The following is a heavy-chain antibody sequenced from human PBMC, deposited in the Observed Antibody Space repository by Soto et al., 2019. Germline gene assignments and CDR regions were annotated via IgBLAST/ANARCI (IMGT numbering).Heavy chain of an antibody. V-gene: IGHV3-23*01. CDR3: AKEHGYCSSTTCYKGFDY. Sequence: PGGSLRLSCAASGFTFSSYAMSWVRLAPGKGLEWVSTIRNSGATTYYADSVKGRFTLSRDNSNNTLYLRMNSLRAEDTAVYYCAKEHGYCSSTTCYKGFDYWGQGTLVTVSS. D-gene: IGHD2-2*02. CDR1: GFTFSSYA. CDR2: IRNSGATT. J-gene: IGHJ4*02.